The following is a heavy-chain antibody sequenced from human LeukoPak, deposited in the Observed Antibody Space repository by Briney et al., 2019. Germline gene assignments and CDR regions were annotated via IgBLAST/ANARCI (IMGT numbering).Heavy chain of an antibody. CDR1: GFTVSSNY. J-gene: IGHJ6*02. CDR3: AREPLYYDFWSGYSLYYGMDV. V-gene: IGHV3-53*01. Sequence: PGGSLRLSCAASGFTVSSNYMSWVRQAPGKGLEWVSVIYSGGSTYYADSVKGRFTISRDNSKNTLYLQMNSLRAEDTAVYYCAREPLYYDFWSGYSLYYGMDVWGQGTTVTVSS. CDR2: IYSGGST. D-gene: IGHD3-3*01.